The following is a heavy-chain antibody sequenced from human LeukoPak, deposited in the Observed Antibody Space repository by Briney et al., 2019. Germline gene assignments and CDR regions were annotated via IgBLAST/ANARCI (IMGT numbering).Heavy chain of an antibody. CDR3: TRLGSPSSITMVREQGYYYYMDV. V-gene: IGHV3-73*01. CDR2: IRSKANSYAT. Sequence: GGSLRLSCAASGFTFSGSAMHWVRQASGKGLEWVGRIRSKANSYATAYAASGKGRFTISRDDLKNTAYLQMNSLKTEDTAVYYCTRLGSPSSITMVREQGYYYYMDVWGKGTTVTISS. CDR1: GFTFSGSA. D-gene: IGHD3-10*01. J-gene: IGHJ6*03.